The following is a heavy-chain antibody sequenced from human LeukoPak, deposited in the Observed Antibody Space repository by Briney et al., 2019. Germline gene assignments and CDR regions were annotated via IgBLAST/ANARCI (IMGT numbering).Heavy chain of an antibody. D-gene: IGHD1-26*01. CDR1: GYSFTTYW. CDR3: ARHLGGSYSLDY. Sequence: GESLQISCKASGYSFTTYWIGWVRHMPGKGLEWMGIIYPADSTAHYSPSFQGQVTISADKSISSAYLQWSSLKASDTAMYYCARHLGGSYSLDYWGQGTLVTVSS. CDR2: IYPADSTA. J-gene: IGHJ4*02. V-gene: IGHV5-51*01.